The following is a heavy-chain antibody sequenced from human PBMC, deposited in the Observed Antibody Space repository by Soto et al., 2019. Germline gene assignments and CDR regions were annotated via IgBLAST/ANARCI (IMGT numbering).Heavy chain of an antibody. CDR1: GFTFSSYS. D-gene: IGHD3-3*01. V-gene: IGHV3-48*01. Sequence: EVQLVESGGGLVQPGGSLRLSCAASGFTFSSYSMNWVRQAPGKGLEWVSYISSSSSTIYYADSVKGRFTISRDNAKNSLYLQRNSMRAEDTAVYYCARDLKKYYDFWNNYYPEHYFDYWGQGTLVTVSA. CDR3: ARDLKKYYDFWNNYYPEHYFDY. CDR2: ISSSSSTI. J-gene: IGHJ4*02.